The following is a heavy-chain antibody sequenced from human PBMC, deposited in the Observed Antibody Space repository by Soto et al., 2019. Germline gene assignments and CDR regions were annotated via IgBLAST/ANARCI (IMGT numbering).Heavy chain of an antibody. V-gene: IGHV5-10-1*01. CDR1: GYSFTSYW. CDR2: IDPSDSYT. D-gene: IGHD3-22*01. J-gene: IGHJ4*02. Sequence: GESLKISCXGSGYSFTSYWISWVRQMPGKGLEWMGRIDPSDSYTNYSPSFQGHVTISADKSISTAYLQWSSLKASDTAMYYCARLYYYDSSGYYRRYYFDYWGQGTLVTVSS. CDR3: ARLYYYDSSGYYRRYYFDY.